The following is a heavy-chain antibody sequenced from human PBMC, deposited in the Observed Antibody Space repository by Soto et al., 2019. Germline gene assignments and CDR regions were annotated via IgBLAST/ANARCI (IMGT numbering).Heavy chain of an antibody. CDR1: GFTFSSYG. CDR3: AKDRRPIYYYAMHV. Sequence: VQLVESGGGVVQPGRSLRLSCAASGFTFSSYGMHWVRQAPGKGLEWVAVISYDGSNNYYADSVKGRFTISRDHSXTTLDLQMNSLRAEDTAVYYCAKDRRPIYYYAMHVWGQGTTVTVSS. D-gene: IGHD6-25*01. J-gene: IGHJ6*02. CDR2: ISYDGSNN. V-gene: IGHV3-30*18.